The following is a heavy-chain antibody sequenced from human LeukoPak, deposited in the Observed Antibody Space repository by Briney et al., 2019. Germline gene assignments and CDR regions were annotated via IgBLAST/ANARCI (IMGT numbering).Heavy chain of an antibody. J-gene: IGHJ5*02. D-gene: IGHD1-26*01. CDR1: GGSISSYY. V-gene: IGHV4-59*01. CDR3: ARGGRGGAGKYNWFDP. CDR2: IYYSGST. Sequence: SETLSLTCTVSGGSISSYYWSWIRQPPGKGLEWIGYIYYSGSTNYNPSLKSRVTISVDTSKNQFSLKLSSVTAADTAVYYCARGGRGGAGKYNWFDPWGQGTLATVSS.